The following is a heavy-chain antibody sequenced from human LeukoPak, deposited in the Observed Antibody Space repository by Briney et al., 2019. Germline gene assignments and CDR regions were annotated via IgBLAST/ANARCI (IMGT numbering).Heavy chain of an antibody. CDR3: ARIFPTVGATGSVDY. Sequence: SETLSLTCAVYGGSFSGYYWSWIRQPPGKGLEWIGEINHSGSTNYNPSLKSRVTISVDTSKNQFSLKLSSVTAADTAVYYCARIFPTVGATGSVDYWGQGTLVTVSS. V-gene: IGHV4-34*01. D-gene: IGHD1-26*01. CDR1: GGSFSGYY. J-gene: IGHJ4*02. CDR2: INHSGST.